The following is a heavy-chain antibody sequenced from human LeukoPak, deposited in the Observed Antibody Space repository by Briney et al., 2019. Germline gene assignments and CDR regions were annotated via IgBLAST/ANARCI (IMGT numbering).Heavy chain of an antibody. J-gene: IGHJ3*02. CDR2: IIPIFGTA. Sequence: GASVKVSCKASGGTLSSYAISWVRQAPGQGHEWMGGIIPIFGTANYAQKFQGRVTITADESTSTAYMELSSLRSEDTAVYYCARDGFYGSAFDIWGQGTMVTVSS. CDR1: GGTLSSYA. CDR3: ARDGFYGSAFDI. V-gene: IGHV1-69*13. D-gene: IGHD2/OR15-2a*01.